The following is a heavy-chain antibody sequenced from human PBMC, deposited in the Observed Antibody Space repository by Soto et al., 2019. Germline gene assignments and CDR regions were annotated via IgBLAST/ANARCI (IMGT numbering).Heavy chain of an antibody. CDR3: ARFNGFWSGFSMYNYYGMDV. J-gene: IGHJ6*02. CDR1: GGSISSSNW. D-gene: IGHD3-3*01. CDR2: IYYSGGT. Sequence: QVQLQESGPGLVKASGTLSLTCAVSGGSISSSNWWSWVRQPPGKGLKWIGEIYYSGGTNYNPSLKSRVTISVDKSKNRFSLNLTSVTAADTAVYYCARFNGFWSGFSMYNYYGMDVWGQGTTVSVSS. V-gene: IGHV4-4*02.